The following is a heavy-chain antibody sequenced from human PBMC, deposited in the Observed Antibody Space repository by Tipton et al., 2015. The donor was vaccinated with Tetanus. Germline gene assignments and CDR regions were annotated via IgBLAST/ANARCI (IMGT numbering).Heavy chain of an antibody. D-gene: IGHD5-24*01. CDR1: GFTFSDYY. Sequence: SLRLSCTASGFTFSDYYMSWIRQAPGKGLEWVSGMSSSGITKNYADSVRGRFTISRDNAKKSLYLQMNSLRDEDTAVYYCARDSTHRRDGYNDFDYWGQGTLVTVSS. V-gene: IGHV3-11*04. CDR3: ARDSTHRRDGYNDFDY. CDR2: MSSSGITK. J-gene: IGHJ4*02.